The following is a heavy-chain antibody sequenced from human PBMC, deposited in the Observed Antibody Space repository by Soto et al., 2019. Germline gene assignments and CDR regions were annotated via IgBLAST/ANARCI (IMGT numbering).Heavy chain of an antibody. CDR3: EREYSLYYYYYYGMDV. J-gene: IGHJ6*02. D-gene: IGHD2-15*01. Sequence: GGSLRLSCAASGFTFSSYAMHWVRQAPGKGLEWVAVISYDGSNKYYADSVKGRFTISRDNSKNTLYLQMNSLRAEDTAVYYCEREYSLYYYYYYGMDVWGQGTTVTVSS. CDR2: ISYDGSNK. V-gene: IGHV3-30-3*01. CDR1: GFTFSSYA.